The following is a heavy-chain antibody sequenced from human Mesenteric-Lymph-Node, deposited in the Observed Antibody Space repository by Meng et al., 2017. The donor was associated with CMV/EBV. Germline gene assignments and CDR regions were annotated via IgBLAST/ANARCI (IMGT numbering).Heavy chain of an antibody. CDR1: GFTFSSYW. V-gene: IGHV3-74*01. Sequence: GESLKISCAASGFTFSSYWMHWVRQAPGKGPVWVSRINSDGSSTSYADSVKGRFTISRDNSKNTLHLHMNSLRAEDTALYYCARHCYGSGTYCDYWGQGTLVTVSS. CDR2: INSDGSST. J-gene: IGHJ4*02. D-gene: IGHD3-10*01. CDR3: ARHCYGSGTYCDY.